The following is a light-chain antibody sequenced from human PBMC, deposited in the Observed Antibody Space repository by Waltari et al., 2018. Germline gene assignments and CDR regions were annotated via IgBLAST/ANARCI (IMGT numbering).Light chain of an antibody. J-gene: IGKJ4*01. CDR2: DAS. CDR3: QQYSGYSGP. CDR1: QIISWW. Sequence: DIQMTQLPSTLPASVGDRVPITCRASQIISWWLAWYQQKPGKAPKVLIYDASTLESGVPSRFSGSGSGTEFTLAISSLQPDDFATYYCQQYSGYSGPFGGGTKVEIK. V-gene: IGKV1-5*01.